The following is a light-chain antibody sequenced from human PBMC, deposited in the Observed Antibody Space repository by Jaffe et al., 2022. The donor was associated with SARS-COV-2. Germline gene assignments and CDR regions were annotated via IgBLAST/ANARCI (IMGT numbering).Light chain of an antibody. V-gene: IGLV1-44*01. CDR2: DNN. CDR1: SSNIGSNN. Sequence: QSVLTQPPSASGTPGQRVTISCSGSSSNIGSNNVNWYQQLPGTAPKLLIYDNNQRPSGVPDRFSGSKSGTSASLAISGLQSDDEADYYCAVRDDSLNGGVFGGGTKLTVL. J-gene: IGLJ3*02. CDR3: AVRDDSLNGGV.